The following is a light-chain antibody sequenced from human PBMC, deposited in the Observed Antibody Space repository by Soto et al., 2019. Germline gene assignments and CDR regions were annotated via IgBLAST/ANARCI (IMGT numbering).Light chain of an antibody. J-gene: IGLJ1*01. CDR1: SSDVGGYNY. Sequence: QSALTQPASVSGSPGQSITISCTGTSSDVGGYNYVSWYQQYPGKAPKLMIYEVSNRPSGVSSRFSGSKSGNTASLTISGLQPEDEADYYCSSYTARSRVFGTGTKLTVL. CDR3: SSYTARSRV. V-gene: IGLV2-14*01. CDR2: EVS.